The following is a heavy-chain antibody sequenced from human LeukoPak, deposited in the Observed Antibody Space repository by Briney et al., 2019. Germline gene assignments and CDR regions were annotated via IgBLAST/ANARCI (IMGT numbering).Heavy chain of an antibody. V-gene: IGHV4-34*01. CDR3: ARGEDAYKQGH. Sequence: SSETLSLTCAVYGGSFSGYYWSWIRQPPGKGLEWIGEIHPSGSTDYNPSPKGRVTISVDTSKNQFSLKVSSVTAADTAVYYRARGEDAYKQGHWGHGTLVTVSS. J-gene: IGHJ4*01. CDR2: IHPSGST. CDR1: GGSFSGYY. D-gene: IGHD5-24*01.